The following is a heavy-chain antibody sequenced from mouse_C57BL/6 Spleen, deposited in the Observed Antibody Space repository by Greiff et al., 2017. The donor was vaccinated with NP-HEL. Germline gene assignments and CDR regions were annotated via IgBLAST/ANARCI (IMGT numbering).Heavy chain of an antibody. CDR2: IDPSDSET. J-gene: IGHJ4*01. Sequence: VQLQQSGAELVRPGSSVKLSCKASGYTFTSYWMHWVKQRPIQGLEWIGNIDPSDSETHYNQKFKDKATLTVDKSSSTAYMQLSSLTSEDSAVYYCARGSYDVGYYAMDYWGQGTSVTVSS. D-gene: IGHD2-12*01. V-gene: IGHV1-52*01. CDR1: GYTFTSYW. CDR3: ARGSYDVGYYAMDY.